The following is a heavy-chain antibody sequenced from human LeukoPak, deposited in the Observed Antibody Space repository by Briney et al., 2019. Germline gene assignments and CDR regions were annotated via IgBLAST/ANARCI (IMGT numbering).Heavy chain of an antibody. CDR2: IYYSGST. J-gene: IGHJ5*02. CDR3: ARHSYIGTNWFDP. Sequence: SETLSLTCTVSGGSISSSSYYWGWIRQPPGKGLEWIGTIYYSGSTYYNPSLKSRVTMSVDTSKNQFSLKLNSMTAADTAGYYCARHSYIGTNWFDPWGQGTLVTVSS. D-gene: IGHD1-14*01. CDR1: GGSISSSSYY. V-gene: IGHV4-39*01.